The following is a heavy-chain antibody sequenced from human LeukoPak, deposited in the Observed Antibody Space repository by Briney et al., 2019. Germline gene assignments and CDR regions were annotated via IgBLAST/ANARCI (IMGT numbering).Heavy chain of an antibody. CDR1: GVSISSSNSY. V-gene: IGHV4-39*01. CDR3: ARLVVSSLYLEVLLGRDY. Sequence: SESLSLTCTVSGVSISSSNSYWGWLRQPPGKGLEWIGSIYYSGTTYYKPSLKSRGTISVDSSKTQISRKRSYVTAAATAVYYCARLVVSSLYLEVLLGRDYWGQGTLVTVSS. J-gene: IGHJ4*02. D-gene: IGHD6-13*01. CDR2: IYYSGTT.